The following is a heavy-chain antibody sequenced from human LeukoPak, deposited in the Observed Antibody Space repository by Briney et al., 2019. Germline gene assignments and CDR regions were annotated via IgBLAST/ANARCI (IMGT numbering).Heavy chain of an antibody. CDR2: IYYSGST. CDR1: GGSISSYY. V-gene: IGHV4-59*08. D-gene: IGHD4/OR15-4a*01. CDR3: ARLANPYYYYGMDV. Sequence: SETLSPTCTVSGGSISSYYWSWIRQPPGKGLEWIGYIYYSGSTNYNPSLKSRVTISVDTSKNQFSLKLSSVTAADTAVYYCARLANPYYYYGMDVWGQGTTVTVSS. J-gene: IGHJ6*02.